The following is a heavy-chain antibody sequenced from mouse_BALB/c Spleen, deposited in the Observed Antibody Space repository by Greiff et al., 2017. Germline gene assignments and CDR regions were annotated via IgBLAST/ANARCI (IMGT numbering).Heavy chain of an antibody. J-gene: IGHJ2*01. D-gene: IGHD4-1*01. CDR2: IYPGNGDT. CDR1: GYTFTSYN. CDR3: ARWDASKSFDY. Sequence: QVQLKQPGAELVKPGASVKMSCKASGYTFTSYNMHWVKQTPGQGLEWIGAIYPGNGDTSYNQKFKGKATLTADKSSSTAYMQLSSLTSEDSAVYYCARWDASKSFDYWGQGTTLTVSS. V-gene: IGHV1-12*01.